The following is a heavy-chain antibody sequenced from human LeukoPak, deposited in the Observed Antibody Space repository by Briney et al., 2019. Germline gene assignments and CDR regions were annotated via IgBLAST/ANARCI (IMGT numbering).Heavy chain of an antibody. Sequence: PSQTLSLTCTVSGGSISSADYYWSWIRQPPGKGLGWIGYIYYSGSTYYTPSLKSRVTISVDTSKNQFSLRLSSVAAADTAVYYCARVGYSQQLEPRFDYWGQGTLVTVSS. CDR3: ARVGYSQQLEPRFDY. D-gene: IGHD6-13*01. J-gene: IGHJ4*02. CDR1: GGSISSADYY. CDR2: IYYSGST. V-gene: IGHV4-30-4*01.